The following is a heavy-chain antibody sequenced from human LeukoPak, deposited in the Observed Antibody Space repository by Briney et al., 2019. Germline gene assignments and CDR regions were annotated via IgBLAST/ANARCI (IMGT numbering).Heavy chain of an antibody. D-gene: IGHD3-10*01. J-gene: IGHJ6*02. CDR1: GFTFSDYY. V-gene: IGHV3-11*01. CDR3: ARYKDYYGSGSYYKEAYYYGMDV. CDR2: ISSSGSTI. Sequence: GGSLRLSCAASGFTFSDYYMSWIRQAPGKGLEWVSYISSSGSTIYYADSVKGRFTISRDNAKNSLYLQMNSLRAEDTAVYYCARYKDYYGSGSYYKEAYYYGMDVWGQGTTVTVSS.